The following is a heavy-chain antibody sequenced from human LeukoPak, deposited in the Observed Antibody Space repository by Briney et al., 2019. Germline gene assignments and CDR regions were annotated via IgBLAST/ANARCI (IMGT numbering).Heavy chain of an antibody. Sequence: ASVKVSCKASGYTFTGYYMHWVRQAPGQELEWMGWINPNSGGTNYAQKFQGRVTMTRDTSISTAYMELSRLRSDDTAVYYCARGRYYYDSPESGMDVWGQGTTVTVSS. CDR3: ARGRYYYDSPESGMDV. D-gene: IGHD3-22*01. CDR2: INPNSGGT. V-gene: IGHV1-2*02. CDR1: GYTFTGYY. J-gene: IGHJ6*02.